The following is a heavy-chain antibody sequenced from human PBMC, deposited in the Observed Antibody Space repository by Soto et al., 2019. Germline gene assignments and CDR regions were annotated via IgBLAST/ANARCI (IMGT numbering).Heavy chain of an antibody. CDR1: GGSISSGDYY. D-gene: IGHD6-13*01. V-gene: IGHV4-30-4*01. Sequence: TLSLTCTVSGGSISSGDYYWSWIRQPPGKGLEWIGYIYYSGSTYYNPSLKGRFTISRDNSKNTLYLQMNSLRTEDTAVYYCARRGPGTYFDYWGQGTLVTVSS. CDR3: ARRGPGTYFDY. J-gene: IGHJ4*02. CDR2: IYYSGST.